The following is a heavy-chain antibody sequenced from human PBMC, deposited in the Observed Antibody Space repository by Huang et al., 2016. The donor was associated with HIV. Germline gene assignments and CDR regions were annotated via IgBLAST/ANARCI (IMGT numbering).Heavy chain of an antibody. Sequence: QVQLVESGGGLVKPEGSLRLSCAASGFTFSDYYMAWIRQAPGKGLEWISYISNTGDTIYYADSGRDRFTISRDNAKKSLSLQINSLRADDTAVYYCARGRYRLHPWGQGALVVVSS. CDR1: GFTFSDYY. CDR3: ARGRYRLHP. V-gene: IGHV3-11*01. D-gene: IGHD2-15*01. CDR2: ISNTGDTI. J-gene: IGHJ5*02.